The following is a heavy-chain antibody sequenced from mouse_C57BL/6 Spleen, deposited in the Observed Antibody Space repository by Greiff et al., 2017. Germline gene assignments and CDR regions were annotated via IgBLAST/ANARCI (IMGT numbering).Heavy chain of an antibody. Sequence: EVHLVESGGGLVKPGGSLKLSCAASGFTFSSYAMSWVRQTPEKRLEWVATISDGGSYTYYPDNVKGRFTISRDNAKNNLYLQMSHLKSEDTAMYYCARDGGRYYAMDYWGQGTSVTVSS. CDR3: ARDGGRYYAMDY. CDR1: GFTFSSYA. J-gene: IGHJ4*01. V-gene: IGHV5-4*01. CDR2: ISDGGSYT.